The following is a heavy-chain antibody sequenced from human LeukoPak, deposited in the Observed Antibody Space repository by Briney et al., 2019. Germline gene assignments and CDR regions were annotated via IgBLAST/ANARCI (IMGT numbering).Heavy chain of an antibody. Sequence: SQTLSLTCAVSGGSISSGGYSWSWIRQPPGKGLEWIGYIYHSGSTYYNPSLKSRVTISVDRSKNQFSLKLSSVTAADTAVYYCASTIAAAGEDYCFDYWGQGTLVTVSS. CDR1: GGSISSGGYS. J-gene: IGHJ4*02. V-gene: IGHV4-30-2*01. D-gene: IGHD6-13*01. CDR3: ASTIAAAGEDYCFDY. CDR2: IYHSGST.